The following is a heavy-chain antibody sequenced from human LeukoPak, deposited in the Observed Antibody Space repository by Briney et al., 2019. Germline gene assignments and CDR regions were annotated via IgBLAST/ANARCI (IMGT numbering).Heavy chain of an antibody. CDR2: ISSSSSYI. D-gene: IGHD6-13*01. J-gene: IGHJ4*02. V-gene: IGHV3-21*01. CDR3: ARKGPLVWDYFDY. CDR1: GFTFSSYS. Sequence: GGSLRLSCAASGFTFSSYSMNWVRQAPGKGLEWVSSISSSSSYIYYADSVKGRFTISRDNAKNSLYLQMNSLRAEDTAVYYCARKGPLVWDYFDYWGQGTLVTVSS.